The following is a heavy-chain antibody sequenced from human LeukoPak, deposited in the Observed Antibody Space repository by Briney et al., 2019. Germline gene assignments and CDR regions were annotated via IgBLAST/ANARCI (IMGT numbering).Heavy chain of an antibody. Sequence: GASVKVSCKASGYTFTSYDINWVRQATGQGLEWMGWMNPNNGNTGYAQKFQGRVTMTRNTAISTTYMELSSLRSEDTAVYYCARGPSGYSYGRQPDYWGQGTLVTVSS. CDR2: MNPNNGNT. J-gene: IGHJ4*02. D-gene: IGHD5-18*01. CDR3: ARGPSGYSYGRQPDY. CDR1: GYTFTSYD. V-gene: IGHV1-8*01.